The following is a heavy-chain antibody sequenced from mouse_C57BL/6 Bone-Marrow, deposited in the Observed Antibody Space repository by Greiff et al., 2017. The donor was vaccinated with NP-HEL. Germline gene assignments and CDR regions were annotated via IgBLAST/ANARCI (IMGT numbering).Heavy chain of an antibody. CDR1: GYTFTDYY. CDR3: ARRDYYGSRNWYFDV. Sequence: QVQLQQSGAELVRPGASVKLSCKASGYTFTDYYINWVKQRPGQGLEWIARIYPGSGNTYYNEKFKGKATLTAEKSSSTAYMQLSSLTSEDSAVYFCARRDYYGSRNWYFDVWGTGTTVTVSS. CDR2: IYPGSGNT. V-gene: IGHV1-76*01. D-gene: IGHD1-1*01. J-gene: IGHJ1*03.